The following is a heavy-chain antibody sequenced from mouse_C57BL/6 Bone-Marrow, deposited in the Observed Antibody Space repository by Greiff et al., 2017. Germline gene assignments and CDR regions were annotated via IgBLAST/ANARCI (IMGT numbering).Heavy chain of an antibody. CDR2: IYPRDGST. J-gene: IGHJ1*03. V-gene: IGHV1-85*01. CDR1: GYTFTSYD. Sequence: VKLMESGPELVKPGASVKLSCKASGYTFTSYDINWVKQRPGQGLEWIGWIYPRDGSTKYTEKFKGKATLTVDTSSSTAYMELHSLTSVDSAVYFCARLEFDGSSGDWYFDVWGTGTTVTVSS. CDR3: ARLEFDGSSGDWYFDV. D-gene: IGHD1-1*01.